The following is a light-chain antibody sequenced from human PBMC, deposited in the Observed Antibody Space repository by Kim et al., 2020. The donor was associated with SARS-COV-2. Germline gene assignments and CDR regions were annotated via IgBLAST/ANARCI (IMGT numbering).Light chain of an antibody. V-gene: IGLV4-69*01. CDR3: QTWDTGIRV. J-gene: IGLJ3*02. CDR2: VNRDGSH. CDR1: SGHSSYP. Sequence: QPVLTQSPSASASLGASVKLTCTLSSGHSSYPIAWHQQQPEKGPRYLMKVNRDGSHTKGDGIPDRFSGSRSGAERYLTISSLQSEDEADYYCQTWDTGIRVFGGGTQLTVL.